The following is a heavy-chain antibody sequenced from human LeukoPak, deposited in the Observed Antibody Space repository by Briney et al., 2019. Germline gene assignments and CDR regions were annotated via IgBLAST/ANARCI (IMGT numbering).Heavy chain of an antibody. CDR3: ARGSSGWYYYYYYYMGV. CDR2: ISAYNGNT. V-gene: IGHV1-18*01. J-gene: IGHJ6*03. D-gene: IGHD6-19*01. CDR1: GYTFTSYG. Sequence: ASVKVSCKASGYTFTSYGISWVRQAPGQGLEWMGWISAYNGNTNYAQKLQGRVTMTTDTSTSTAYMELRSLRSDDTAVYYCARGSSGWYYYYYYYMGVWGKGTTVTVSS.